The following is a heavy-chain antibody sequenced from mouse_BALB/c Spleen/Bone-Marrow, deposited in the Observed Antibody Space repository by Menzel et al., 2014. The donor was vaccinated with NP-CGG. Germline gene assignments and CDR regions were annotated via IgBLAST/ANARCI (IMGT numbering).Heavy chain of an antibody. D-gene: IGHD4-1*01. Sequence: EVKLMEAGPELVKPGASVKVSCKASGYALTSYNMYWVKQSHGKSLEWIGYIDPYNGGTSQNQKFKGKATLTVDKSSSTAYMHLSSLTSEDSAVYYCTRDWDYYVKDSAGTGTSAPASS. CDR2: IDPYNGGT. V-gene: IGHV1S135*01. CDR1: GYALTSYN. J-gene: IGHJ4*01. CDR3: TRDWDYYVKDS.